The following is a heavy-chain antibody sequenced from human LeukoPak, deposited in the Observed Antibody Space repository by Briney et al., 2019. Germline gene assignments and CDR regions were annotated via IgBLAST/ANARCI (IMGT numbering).Heavy chain of an antibody. V-gene: IGHV6-1*01. CDR3: ARGAHGSYVSVFDL. CDR2: TYYRTKWYF. D-gene: IGHD5/OR15-5a*01. CDR1: GDSVSNTAAS. J-gene: IGHJ5*02. Sequence: SQTLSLTCGISGDSVSNTAASWNWIRQSPSRGLKWLGRTYYRTKWYFSYAVSVESRATINPDTSKNQISLQLNSVTPEDTALYYCARGAHGSYVSVFDLWGQGTLVTVSS.